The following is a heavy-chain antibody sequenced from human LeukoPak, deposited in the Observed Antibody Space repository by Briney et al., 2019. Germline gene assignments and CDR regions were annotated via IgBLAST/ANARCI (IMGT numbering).Heavy chain of an antibody. V-gene: IGHV1-18*01. CDR2: ISGHSGNT. CDR3: ARDFAWGSGGAPIDDNWLDP. D-gene: IGHD7-27*01. CDR1: GYIFSNYG. Sequence: VKVSCKASGYIFSNYGITWVRQAPGHGLEWMGWISGHSGNTNYAQKFQDRATMTTDTSTSTAYMELRSLRFDDTAVYYCARDFAWGSGGAPIDDNWLDPWGQGILVTVSS. J-gene: IGHJ5*02.